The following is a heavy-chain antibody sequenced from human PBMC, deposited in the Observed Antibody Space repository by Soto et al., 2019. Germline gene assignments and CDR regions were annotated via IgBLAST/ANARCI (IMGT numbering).Heavy chain of an antibody. CDR1: VVSFSGYY. J-gene: IGHJ4*02. V-gene: IGHV4-34*01. CDR2: INHSGST. D-gene: IGHD3-10*01. CDR3: LRRGTYYYGSGSYSFES. Sequence: PSETLSLTCAFYVVSFSGYYWSCIRHPPGKWLEWIGEINHSGSTNYNPYLKSRVTISVDTSKNQFPLKQSSMTTADAAVYYCLRRGTYYYGSGSYSFESWGQGTLVNVSS.